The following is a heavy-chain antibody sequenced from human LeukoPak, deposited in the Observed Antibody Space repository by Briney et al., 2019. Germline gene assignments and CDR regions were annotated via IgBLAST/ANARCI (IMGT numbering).Heavy chain of an antibody. V-gene: IGHV4-34*01. CDR2: INHSGST. J-gene: IGHJ4*02. CDR1: GGSFSGYY. Sequence: PSETLSLTCAVYGGSFSGYYWSWIRQPPGKGLEWIGEINHSGSTNYNPSLKSRVTISVDTSKNQFSLKLSSVTAADTAVYYCARGLVSIAAAATFDYWGQGTLVTVSS. CDR3: ARGLVSIAAAATFDY. D-gene: IGHD6-13*01.